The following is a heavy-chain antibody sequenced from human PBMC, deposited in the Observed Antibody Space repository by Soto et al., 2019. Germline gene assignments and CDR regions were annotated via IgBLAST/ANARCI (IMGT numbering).Heavy chain of an antibody. Sequence: PGGSLRLSCAASGFTFNTYGMHWVRQAPGKGPEWVAVISYDGSNKYYADSVKGRFTISRDNSKNTLYLQMNSLRAEDTAVYYCASTYCGGDCYLLGYFQHWGQGTLVTVSS. CDR1: GFTFNTYG. CDR3: ASTYCGGDCYLLGYFQH. V-gene: IGHV3-30*03. CDR2: ISYDGSNK. J-gene: IGHJ1*01. D-gene: IGHD2-21*02.